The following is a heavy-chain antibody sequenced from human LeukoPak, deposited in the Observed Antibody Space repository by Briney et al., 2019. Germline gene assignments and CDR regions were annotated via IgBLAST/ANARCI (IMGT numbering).Heavy chain of an antibody. Sequence: ASVKVSCKASGYTFNDNYIHWVRQAPGQGLEWMGWINANNSGTNDAQKFQDRVTMTRVTSISTAYMELSRLRSDDTAVYYCARALPYYYNSSAYYYKYYIDYWGQGTLVTVSS. CDR2: INANNSGT. D-gene: IGHD3-22*01. CDR3: ARALPYYYNSSAYYYKYYIDY. V-gene: IGHV1-2*02. CDR1: GYTFNDNY. J-gene: IGHJ4*02.